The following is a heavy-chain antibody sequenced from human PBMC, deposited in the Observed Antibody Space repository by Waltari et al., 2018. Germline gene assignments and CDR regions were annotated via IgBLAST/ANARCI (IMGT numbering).Heavy chain of an antibody. J-gene: IGHJ4*02. D-gene: IGHD3-10*01. Sequence: QVQLQESGPGLVKPSETLSLTCAVSGYSISSGYYWGWLRQPPGKGLEWIGSIYHSGSTYYNPSLKSRVTISVDTSKNQFSLKLSSVTAADTAVYYCARGYGSGSYYNHFDYWGQGTLVTVSS. CDR2: IYHSGST. CDR1: GYSISSGYY. V-gene: IGHV4-38-2*01. CDR3: ARGYGSGSYYNHFDY.